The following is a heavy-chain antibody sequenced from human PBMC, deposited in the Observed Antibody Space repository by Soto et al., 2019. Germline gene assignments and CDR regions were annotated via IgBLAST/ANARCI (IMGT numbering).Heavy chain of an antibody. V-gene: IGHV4-39*07. J-gene: IGHJ5*02. CDR3: ARTAMDRYFDWPTLNWFDP. Sequence: SETLSLTCTVSGDSISSSNYNWGWIRQPPGKGLEWVGSIYYSGTTYYNPSLKSRVTISVDTSKNQFSLKLSSVTAADTAVYYCARTAMDRYFDWPTLNWFDPWGQGTLVTVSS. D-gene: IGHD3-9*01. CDR1: GDSISSSNYN. CDR2: IYYSGTT.